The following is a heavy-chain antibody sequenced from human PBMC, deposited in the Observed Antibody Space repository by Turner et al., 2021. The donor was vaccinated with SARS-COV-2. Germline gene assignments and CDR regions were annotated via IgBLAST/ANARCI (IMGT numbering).Heavy chain of an antibody. D-gene: IGHD3-22*01. CDR3: ARLIFDSSAYGFWYLDL. CDR1: GGSVSRYF. J-gene: IGHJ2*01. V-gene: IGHV4-4*09. CDR2: MSQSGST. Sequence: HVQLQESGSGLVKPSETLSLTCPVSGGSVSRYFWSWIRQSPGKGLEWVGHMSQSGSTNYNPSLKSRVIISRDTSKRQLSLALTSVTAADTAVYYCARLIFDSSAYGFWYLDLGGRGTPVTVSS.